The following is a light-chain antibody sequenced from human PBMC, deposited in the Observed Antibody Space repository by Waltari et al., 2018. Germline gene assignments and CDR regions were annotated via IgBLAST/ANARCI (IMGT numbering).Light chain of an antibody. J-gene: IGKJ1*01. Sequence: DTLMTQSPSSLSASVGDTVTITCRASQSISNWLAWYHQKPGKAPKLLIYKASSLESGVPSRFSGSGSGTEFTLTISSLQPDDFATYYCQQYNTYPWTFGQGTKVEIK. CDR1: QSISNW. CDR2: KAS. V-gene: IGKV1-5*03. CDR3: QQYNTYPWT.